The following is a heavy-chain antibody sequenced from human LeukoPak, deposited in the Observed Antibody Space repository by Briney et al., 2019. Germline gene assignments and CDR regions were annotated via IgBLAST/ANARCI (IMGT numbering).Heavy chain of an antibody. CDR2: IYSGGST. Sequence: PGGSLRLSCAASGFTFSSYAMSWVRQAPGKGLEWVSVIYSGGSTYYADSVKGRFTISRDNSKNTLYLQMNSLRAEDTAVYYCARGGGVFGYYFDYWGQGTLVTVSS. CDR3: ARGGGVFGYYFDY. J-gene: IGHJ4*02. V-gene: IGHV3-53*01. D-gene: IGHD2-8*02. CDR1: GFTFSSYA.